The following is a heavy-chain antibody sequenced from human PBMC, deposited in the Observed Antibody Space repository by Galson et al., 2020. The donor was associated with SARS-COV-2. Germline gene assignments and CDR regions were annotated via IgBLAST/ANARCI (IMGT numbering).Heavy chain of an antibody. J-gene: IGHJ4*02. CDR3: ARHRMQQWPLEPSYYFDY. D-gene: IGHD6-19*01. CDR1: GGSISSSSYY. CDR2: IYYSGST. Sequence: SETLSLTCTVSGGSISSSSYYWGWIRQPPGKGLEWIGSIYYSGSTYYNPSLKSRVTISVDTSKNQFSLKLSSVTAADTAVYYCARHRMQQWPLEPSYYFDYWGQGTLVTVSS. V-gene: IGHV4-39*01.